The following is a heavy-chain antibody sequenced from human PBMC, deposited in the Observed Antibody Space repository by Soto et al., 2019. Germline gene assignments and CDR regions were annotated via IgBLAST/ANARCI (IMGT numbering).Heavy chain of an antibody. CDR1: GGTFSSYA. Sequence: QVQLVQSGAEVKKPGSSVKVSCKASGGTFSSYAISWVRQAPGQGLEWMGGIIPIFGTANYAQKFQGRVTITADESTSTAYMELSSLRSEDTDVYSCFLSTIFELPGDYYYYYGMDVWGQGTTVTVSS. CDR3: FLSTIFELPGDYYYYYGMDV. CDR2: IIPIFGTA. V-gene: IGHV1-69*01. D-gene: IGHD3-3*01. J-gene: IGHJ6*02.